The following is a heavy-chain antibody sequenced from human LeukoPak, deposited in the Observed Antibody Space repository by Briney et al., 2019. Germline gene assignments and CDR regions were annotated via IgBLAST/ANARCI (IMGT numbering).Heavy chain of an antibody. J-gene: IGHJ5*02. CDR3: ARVSGGFGTYRVDP. D-gene: IGHD1-26*01. CDR1: GFIFNSYW. CDR2: IKQDGSET. V-gene: IGHV3-7*01. Sequence: GGSLRLSCAASGFIFNSYWMTWVRQAPGKGLEWVANIKQDGSETYYVGSVRGRFTISRDNAKNSLYLQMNSLRVDDTALYYCARVSGGFGTYRVDPWGQGTLVTVSS.